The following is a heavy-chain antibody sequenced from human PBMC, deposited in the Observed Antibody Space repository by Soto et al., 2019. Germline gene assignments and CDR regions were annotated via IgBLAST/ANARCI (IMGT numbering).Heavy chain of an antibody. CDR3: AKSAPMDAGDKYYYGF. J-gene: IGHJ4*02. V-gene: IGHV1-69*13. CDR1: GGTFSTFG. CDR2: IIPFFGTA. D-gene: IGHD4-17*01. Sequence: SVKVSCKASGGTFSTFGISWVRQAPGQGLEWMGGIIPFFGTARYSQKFEDRITITADESTNTVYMDLRSLTSEDTAIYYCAKSAPMDAGDKYYYGFWGQGALVT.